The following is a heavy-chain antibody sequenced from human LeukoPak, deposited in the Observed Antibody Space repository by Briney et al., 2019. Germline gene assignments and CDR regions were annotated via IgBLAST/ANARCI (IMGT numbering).Heavy chain of an antibody. V-gene: IGHV3-11*01. D-gene: IGHD2-15*01. CDR2: ISGGGSPI. CDR3: ARYCSGGSCYDY. J-gene: IGHJ4*02. CDR1: GFTFSDFY. Sequence: GVSLRLSCAASGFTFSDFYMSWIRQAPGKGLEWLSYISGGGSPIFYAHSVRGRFTISRDNAKNSLYLQMESLTAEDTAIYYCARYCSGGSCYDYWGQGALVTVSS.